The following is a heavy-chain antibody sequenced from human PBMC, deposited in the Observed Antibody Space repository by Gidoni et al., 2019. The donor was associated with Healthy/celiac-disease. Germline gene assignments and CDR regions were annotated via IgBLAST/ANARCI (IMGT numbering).Heavy chain of an antibody. J-gene: IGHJ3*02. CDR1: GGSFSGYY. CDR3: ARGWTSLGATDPFDI. D-gene: IGHD1-26*01. Sequence: QVQLQQWRAGLLKPSETLSLTCAVYGGSFSGYYWSWIRQPPGKGLEWIGEINHSGSTNYNPSLKSRVTISVDTSKNQFSRKLSSVTAADTAVYYCARGWTSLGATDPFDIWGQGTMVTVSS. V-gene: IGHV4-34*01. CDR2: INHSGST.